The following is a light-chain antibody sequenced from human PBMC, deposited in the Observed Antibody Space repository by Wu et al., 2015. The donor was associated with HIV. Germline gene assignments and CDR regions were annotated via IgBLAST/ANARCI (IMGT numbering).Light chain of an antibody. Sequence: DIQMTQSPSSLSTSIGDRVTITCRASQSVTSYLNWYQQKAGRAPKLLIYAASNLQSGVPSRFSGSGSGTDFSLTISSLQPEDSATYYCQQSFSSSPFSFGGGTNGGDQT. CDR2: AAS. J-gene: IGKJ4*01. V-gene: IGKV1-39*01. CDR1: QSVTSY. CDR3: QQSFSSSPFS.